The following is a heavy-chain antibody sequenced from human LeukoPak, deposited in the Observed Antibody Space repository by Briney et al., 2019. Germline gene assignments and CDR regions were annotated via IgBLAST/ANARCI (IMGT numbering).Heavy chain of an antibody. D-gene: IGHD2-21*01. J-gene: IGHJ4*02. Sequence: SETLSLTCTVSGGATSSGDYYWNWIRQPPGKGLEWIGYIYYSGNTYYNPSLKSRVTISIDTSKNQFSLKLSSVTAADTAVYYCARLTRVGLEGGDWGQGTLVTVSS. V-gene: IGHV4-30-4*01. CDR1: GGATSSGDYY. CDR2: IYYSGNT. CDR3: ARLTRVGLEGGD.